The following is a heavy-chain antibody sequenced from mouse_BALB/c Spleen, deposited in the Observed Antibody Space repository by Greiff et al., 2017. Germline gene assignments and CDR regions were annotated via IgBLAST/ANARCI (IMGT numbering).Heavy chain of an antibody. CDR1: GYSITSGYY. CDR2: ISYDGSN. Sequence: VQLKESGPGLVKPSQSLSLTCSVTGYSITSGYYWNWIRQFPGNKLEWMGYISYDGSNNYNPSLKNRISITRDTSKNQFFLKLNSVTTEDTVTYYCASELGRYYAMDYWGQGTSVTVSS. CDR3: ASELGRYYAMDY. D-gene: IGHD4-1*01. V-gene: IGHV3-6*02. J-gene: IGHJ4*01.